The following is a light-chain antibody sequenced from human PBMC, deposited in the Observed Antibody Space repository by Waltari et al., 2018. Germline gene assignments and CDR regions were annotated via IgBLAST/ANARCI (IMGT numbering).Light chain of an antibody. V-gene: IGLV2-14*03. Sequence: QSALTQPASVSGSPGQSITISCTGTSSDVGRYNYVSWYQQHPGKAPKLLIFDFSNRPSGVPSRFSGFKSGNTASLTISGLQAADEAHYYCNSYASNSNGLFGGGTKLTIL. CDR3: NSYASNSNGL. CDR2: DFS. CDR1: SSDVGRYNY. J-gene: IGLJ2*01.